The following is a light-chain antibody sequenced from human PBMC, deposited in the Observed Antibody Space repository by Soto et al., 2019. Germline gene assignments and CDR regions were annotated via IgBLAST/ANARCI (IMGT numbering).Light chain of an antibody. CDR3: QQRSNWPIT. CDR1: QSVSSY. CDR2: DAS. Sequence: EIVSTQSPATLSLSPGERATLSCRASQSVSSYLAWYQQKPGQAPRLLIYDASNRATGIPARFSGSGSGTDFTLTISSLEPEDFAVYYCQQRSNWPITFGPGTKVDIK. V-gene: IGKV3-11*01. J-gene: IGKJ3*01.